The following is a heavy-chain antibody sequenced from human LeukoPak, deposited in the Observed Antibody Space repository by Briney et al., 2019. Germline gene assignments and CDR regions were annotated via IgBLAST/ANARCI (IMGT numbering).Heavy chain of an antibody. D-gene: IGHD3-16*01. CDR2: IYTSGST. V-gene: IGHV4-61*02. CDR1: GGSISSGSYY. Sequence: SQTLSLTCTVSGGSISSGSYYWSWIRQPAGKGLEWIGRIYTSGSTNYNPSLKSRVTISVDTSKNQFSLKLSSVTAADTAVYYCASDFDMRGEFDYWGQGTLVTVSS. CDR3: ASDFDMRGEFDY. J-gene: IGHJ4*02.